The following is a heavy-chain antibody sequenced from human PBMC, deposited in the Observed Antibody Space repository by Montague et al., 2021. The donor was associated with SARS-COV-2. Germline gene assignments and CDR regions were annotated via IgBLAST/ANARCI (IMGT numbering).Heavy chain of an antibody. V-gene: IGHV4-34*01. CDR3: ARRGYSYYYYGMDV. Sequence: SETLSLTCAVYGGSFSGYYWSWIRQPPGKGLEWIGEINHSGSTNYNPSLKSRVTISVDTSKNQFSLKLSSVTAAATAVYDCARRGYSYYYYGMDVWGQGTTVTVSS. D-gene: IGHD5-24*01. CDR1: GGSFSGYY. CDR2: INHSGST. J-gene: IGHJ6*02.